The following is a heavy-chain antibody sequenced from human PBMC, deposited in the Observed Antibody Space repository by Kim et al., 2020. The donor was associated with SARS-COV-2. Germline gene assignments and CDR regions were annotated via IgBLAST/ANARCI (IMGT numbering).Heavy chain of an antibody. J-gene: IGHJ6*02. CDR2: ISYDGSNK. CDR3: ARDAAARSVGRDSYYYYGMDV. D-gene: IGHD6-13*01. V-gene: IGHV3-33*05. Sequence: GGSLRLSCAASGFTFSSYGMHWVRQAPGKGLEWVAVISYDGSNKYYADSVKGRFTISRDNSKNTLYLQMNSLRAEDTAVYYCARDAAARSVGRDSYYYYGMDVWGQGTTVTVSS. CDR1: GFTFSSYG.